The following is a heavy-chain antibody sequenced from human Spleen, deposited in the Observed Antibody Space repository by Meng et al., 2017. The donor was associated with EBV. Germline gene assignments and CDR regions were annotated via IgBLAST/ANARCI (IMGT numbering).Heavy chain of an antibody. CDR2: INAYNGNT. Sequence: HVQGVQSGAEVKTSXXXXKVXXEXXGYKFSSYAISWVRQGPGQGPEWMGWINAYNGNTDYAQKFQGRVTMTTDTSTRTAYMELRNLRSADTTVYYCVRDRKVDSRVATTAPFDYWGQETLVTVAS. CDR3: VRDRKVDSRVATTAPFDY. D-gene: IGHD3-22*01. J-gene: IGHJ4*02. V-gene: IGHV1-18*01. CDR1: GYKFSSYA.